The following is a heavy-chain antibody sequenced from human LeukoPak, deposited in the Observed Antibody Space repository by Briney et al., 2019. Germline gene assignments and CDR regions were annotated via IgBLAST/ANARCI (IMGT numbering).Heavy chain of an antibody. CDR3: ARQAYSSGWHSDS. CDR2: IYYSGST. CDR1: GGSISSYY. J-gene: IGHJ4*02. V-gene: IGHV4-59*08. D-gene: IGHD6-19*01. Sequence: SETLSLTCTVSGGSISSYYWSWIRQPPGKGLEWIGYIYYSGSTYYNPSLKSRVTISVDTSKNQFSLKLSSVTAADTAVYYCARQAYSSGWHSDSWGQGTLVTVSS.